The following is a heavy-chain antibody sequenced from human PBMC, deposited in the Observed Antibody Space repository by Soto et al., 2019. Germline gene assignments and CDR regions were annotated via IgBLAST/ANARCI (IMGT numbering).Heavy chain of an antibody. CDR1: GFTFSYYW. V-gene: IGHV3-74*03. CDR3: ARGDRGAFDL. J-gene: IGHJ3*01. Sequence: EVQLVESGGGLVQPGESLRLSCAASGFTFSYYWMHWVRQAPGKGLVWVSRIHSDGSSTTYADSVKGRFTISGDNAMNTVYLQMNSLRAEDTAVYYCARGDRGAFDLWGQGTVVTVSS. D-gene: IGHD1-26*01. CDR2: IHSDGSST.